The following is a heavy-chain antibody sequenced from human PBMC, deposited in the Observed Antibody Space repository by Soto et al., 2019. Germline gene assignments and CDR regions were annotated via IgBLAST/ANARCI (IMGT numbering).Heavy chain of an antibody. CDR3: ARGGEANYYTAGSPPNY. V-gene: IGHV1-69*01. J-gene: IGHJ4*02. D-gene: IGHD3-10*01. Sequence: QVQLVQSGAEVKKPGSSVKVSCKASGGTSSSYTISWVRQAPGQGLEWVGGSIPIFGITTYAQKFLDIVTVTADESTSTAYMELSTLGSEDTAVYYCARGGEANYYTAGSPPNYWGQGTLVTVSS. CDR2: SIPIFGIT. CDR1: GGTSSSYT.